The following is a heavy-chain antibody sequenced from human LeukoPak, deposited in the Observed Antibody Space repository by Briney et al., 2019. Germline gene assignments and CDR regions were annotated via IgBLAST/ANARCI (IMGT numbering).Heavy chain of an antibody. J-gene: IGHJ3*02. Sequence: PSETLSLTCTVSGGSISSYYWSWIRQPPGKGLEWIGYIYYSGSTNYNPSLKSRVTISVDTSKNQFSLKLSSVTAAGTAVYYCASPSIVGATRDAFDIWGQGTMVTVSS. D-gene: IGHD1-26*01. V-gene: IGHV4-59*08. CDR3: ASPSIVGATRDAFDI. CDR2: IYYSGST. CDR1: GGSISSYY.